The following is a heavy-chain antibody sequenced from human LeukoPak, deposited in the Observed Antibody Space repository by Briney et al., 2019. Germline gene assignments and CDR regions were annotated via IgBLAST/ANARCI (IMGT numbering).Heavy chain of an antibody. CDR3: AKNRPSGAGAEDY. D-gene: IGHD6-13*01. V-gene: IGHV3-23*01. CDR2: ISGGGDAT. Sequence: GGSLRLSCAASGFTFNNYGMSWVRQAPGKGLEWVAAISGGGDATFYTDSVKGRFTISRDNSKYTLYLQMSSLRVEDTAVYFCAKNRPSGAGAEDYWGQGTLVTVSS. CDR1: GFTFNNYG. J-gene: IGHJ4*02.